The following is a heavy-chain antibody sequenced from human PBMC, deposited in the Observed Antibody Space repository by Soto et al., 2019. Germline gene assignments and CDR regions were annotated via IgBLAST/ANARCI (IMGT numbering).Heavy chain of an antibody. CDR1: GYTFTSYD. CDR3: ARLYYDLWSGWGYMDV. Sequence: ASVKVSCKASGYTFTSYDINWVRQATGQGLEWMGWMNPNSGNTGYAQKFQGRVTMTRNTSISTAYMELSSLRSEDTAVYYCARLYYDLWSGWGYMDVWGKGTTVTVSS. J-gene: IGHJ6*03. V-gene: IGHV1-8*01. D-gene: IGHD3-3*01. CDR2: MNPNSGNT.